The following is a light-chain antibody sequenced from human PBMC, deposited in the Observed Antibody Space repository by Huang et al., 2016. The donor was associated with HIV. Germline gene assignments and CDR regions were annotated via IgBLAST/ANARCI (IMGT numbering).Light chain of an antibody. CDR2: VAS. CDR3: QQFGRAPFT. CDR1: QSVRSNY. V-gene: IGKV3-20*01. J-gene: IGKJ3*01. Sequence: EVVLTQSPGSLSLSPGQRGTLSGRASQSVRSNYLAWYQQKPVKNPRLLIYVASTRAAGIPDRFTGSGSGTDFTLTISRLEPEDFAIYYCQQFGRAPFTFGPGTKVEIK.